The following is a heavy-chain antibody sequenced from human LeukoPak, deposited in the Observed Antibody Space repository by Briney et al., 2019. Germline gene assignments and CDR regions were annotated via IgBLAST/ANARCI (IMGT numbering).Heavy chain of an antibody. D-gene: IGHD3-22*01. CDR3: ASEVSRPYYYDSSSSDAFDI. J-gene: IGHJ3*02. V-gene: IGHV1-2*02. CDR2: INPNSGGT. Sequence: ASVNVSCKASGYTFTGYYMHWVRQAPGQGLEGMGWINPNSGGTNYAQKFQGRVTMTRDTSISTAYMELSRLRSDDTAVYYCASEVSRPYYYDSSSSDAFDIWGQGTMVTVSS. CDR1: GYTFTGYY.